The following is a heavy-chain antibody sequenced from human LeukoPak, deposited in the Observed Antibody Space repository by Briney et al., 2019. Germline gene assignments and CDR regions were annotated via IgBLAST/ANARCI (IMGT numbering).Heavy chain of an antibody. CDR1: GLNFSCPA. CDR2: ISGSGNST. CDR3: AKVLVLVSANRYYFDY. J-gene: IGHJ4*02. Sequence: GFLRLSCAGSGLNFSCPAMSWVRQAPGKGLEWVSLISGSGNSTYYADSVKGRFTISRDNSNNMLYLQMNSLRAEDMAIYYCAKVLVLVSANRYYFDYWGQGTLVTVSS. V-gene: IGHV3-23*01. D-gene: IGHD2-15*01.